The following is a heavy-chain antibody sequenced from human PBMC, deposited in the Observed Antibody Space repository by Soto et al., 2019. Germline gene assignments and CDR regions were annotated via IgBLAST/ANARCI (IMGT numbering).Heavy chain of an antibody. V-gene: IGHV3-21*01. D-gene: IGHD2-2*02. CDR1: GFTFSTYS. J-gene: IGHJ6*02. CDR2: ISSRSDI. CDR3: AREYTAWPLAYGLDV. Sequence: LRLSCVGSGFTFSTYSINWVRQAPGKGLEWVSSISSRSDIYYADSVKGRFTISRDNAKNSVSLQMNSLRAEDTAVYYCAREYTAWPLAYGLDVWGQGTTVTVS.